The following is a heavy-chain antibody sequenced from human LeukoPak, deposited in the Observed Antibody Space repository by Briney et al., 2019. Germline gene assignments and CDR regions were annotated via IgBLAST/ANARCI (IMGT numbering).Heavy chain of an antibody. Sequence: SQTLSLTCTVSGRSISSGGYYWSWIRQHPGKGLEWIEYIYYSGSTYYNPSLKSRVTISVDTSKNQFSLKLSSVTAADTAVYYCASSGMVTNWSNYYFDYWGQGTLVTVSS. CDR1: GRSISSGGYY. D-gene: IGHD2-21*02. J-gene: IGHJ4*02. CDR2: IYYSGST. CDR3: ASSGMVTNWSNYYFDY. V-gene: IGHV4-31*03.